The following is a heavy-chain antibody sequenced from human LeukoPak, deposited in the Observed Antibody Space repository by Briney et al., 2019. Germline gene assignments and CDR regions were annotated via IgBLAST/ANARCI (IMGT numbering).Heavy chain of an antibody. D-gene: IGHD3-9*01. CDR1: GFTFSDYN. CDR2: ITDSVNTI. J-gene: IGHJ6*01. CDR3: ARSIGLTGGGVDV. Sequence: GGSLRLSCAASGFTFSDYNMIWVRQAPGKGLEWVSYITDSVNTIHYADSVKGRFTISRDNAKNSLYLQMNSLRAEDTAVYYCARSIGLTGGGVDVWGQGTTVTVSS. V-gene: IGHV3-11*01.